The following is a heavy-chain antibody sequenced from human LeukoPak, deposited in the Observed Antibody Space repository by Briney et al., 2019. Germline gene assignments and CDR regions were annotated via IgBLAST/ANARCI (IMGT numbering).Heavy chain of an antibody. CDR1: GYTFTGYY. CDR3: ARDRVFVDTAMVSPIQYFDY. Sequence: ASVKVSCKASGYTFTGYYMHWVRQAPGQGLEWMGIINSSGGTTSYAQKFQGRVTMTRDTSTSTAYMELRSLRSDDTAVYYCARDRVFVDTAMVSPIQYFDYWGQGTLVTVSS. J-gene: IGHJ4*02. D-gene: IGHD5-18*01. V-gene: IGHV1-46*01. CDR2: INSSGGTT.